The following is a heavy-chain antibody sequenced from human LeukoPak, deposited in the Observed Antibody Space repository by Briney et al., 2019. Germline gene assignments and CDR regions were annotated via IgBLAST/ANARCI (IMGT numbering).Heavy chain of an antibody. Sequence: ASVKVSCKASGYTFTSYGISWVRQAPGQGLEWMGWISAYNGNTNYAQKLQGRVTMTTDTSTSTAYMELRSLRSDDTAVYYCARHGKHYDILTGYSRYGWFDPWGQGTLVTVSS. V-gene: IGHV1-18*01. J-gene: IGHJ5*02. CDR3: ARHGKHYDILTGYSRYGWFDP. CDR2: ISAYNGNT. D-gene: IGHD3-9*01. CDR1: GYTFTSYG.